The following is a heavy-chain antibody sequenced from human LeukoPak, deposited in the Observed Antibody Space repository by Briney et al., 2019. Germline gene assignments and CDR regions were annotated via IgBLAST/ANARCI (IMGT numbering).Heavy chain of an antibody. CDR1: GFTLSNNY. D-gene: IGHD3-22*01. CDR3: AKAYDSSGYYYLFDY. V-gene: IGHV3-53*01. J-gene: IGHJ4*02. CDR2: IYIGGST. Sequence: PGGSLRLSCAASGFTLSNNYMSLVRQAPATGLEWVSVIYIGGSTYYADSVKGRFTISRDNSKNTLYLQMNSLRAEDTAVYYCAKAYDSSGYYYLFDYWGQGTLVTVSS.